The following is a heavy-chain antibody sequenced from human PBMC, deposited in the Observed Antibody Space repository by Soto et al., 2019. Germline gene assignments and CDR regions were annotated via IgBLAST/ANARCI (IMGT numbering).Heavy chain of an antibody. CDR3: ARDRSSKSYYYYGMDV. D-gene: IGHD2-2*01. Sequence: QVQLVESGGGVVQPGRSLRLSCAASGFTFSSYAMHWVRQAPGKGLEWVAVISYDGSNKYYADSVKGRFTISRDNSKNTLYVQMNSLRAEDTAVYYCARDRSSKSYYYYGMDVWGQGTTVTVSS. V-gene: IGHV3-30-3*01. CDR2: ISYDGSNK. J-gene: IGHJ6*02. CDR1: GFTFSSYA.